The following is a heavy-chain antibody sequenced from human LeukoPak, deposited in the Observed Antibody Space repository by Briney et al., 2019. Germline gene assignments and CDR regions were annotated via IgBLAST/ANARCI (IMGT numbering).Heavy chain of an antibody. V-gene: IGHV4-4*07. CDR2: IYTSGST. D-gene: IGHD6-19*01. Sequence: SETLSLTCTVSGGSISSYYWSWIRQPAGKGLEWIGRIYTSGSTNYNPSLRSRVTMSVDTSKNQFSLKLSSVTAADTAVYYCAVRPLSSGWYSYWGQGTLVTVSS. CDR1: GGSISSYY. CDR3: AVRPLSSGWYSY. J-gene: IGHJ4*02.